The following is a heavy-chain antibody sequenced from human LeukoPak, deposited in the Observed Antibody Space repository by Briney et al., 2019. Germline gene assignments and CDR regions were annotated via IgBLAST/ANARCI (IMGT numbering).Heavy chain of an antibody. Sequence: SETLSLTCTVSGGSLNNYYWTWIRQPPGKGLEWIGYTSYSGSANYNPSLKSRLTISVGSSKNRFFLDLSSVTAADTAVYYCARERVDNWNDPYLFDYWGQGTLVTVSS. CDR1: GGSLNNYY. V-gene: IGHV4-59*01. J-gene: IGHJ4*02. CDR3: ARERVDNWNDPYLFDY. D-gene: IGHD1-20*01. CDR2: TSYSGSA.